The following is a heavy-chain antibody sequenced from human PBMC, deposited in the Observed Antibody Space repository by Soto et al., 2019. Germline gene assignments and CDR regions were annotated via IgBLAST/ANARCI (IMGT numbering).Heavy chain of an antibody. CDR3: ARVLPPISSSWYGYWFDH. CDR1: GFTFSSYW. Sequence: EVQLVESGGGLVQPGGSLRLSCAASGFTFSSYWMSWVRQAPGKGLEWVANLKHDGSEKYYVDSVKGRFSISRDNAKNSLYLQMNSLRAEDTAVYYCARVLPPISSSWYGYWFDHWGQGTLVNVSS. V-gene: IGHV3-7*03. J-gene: IGHJ5*02. D-gene: IGHD6-13*01. CDR2: LKHDGSEK.